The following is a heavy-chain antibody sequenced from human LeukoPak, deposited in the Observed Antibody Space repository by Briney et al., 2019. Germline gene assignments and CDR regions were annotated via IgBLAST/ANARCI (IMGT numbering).Heavy chain of an antibody. CDR3: ARDLSGSSSFGY. Sequence: SETLSLTCTVSGGSVGSGSYYWSWIRQPPGKGLEWIGYIYYSGSTNYNPSLKSRVTISVDTSKNQFSLKLSSVTAADTAVYYCARDLSGSSSFGYWGQGTLVTVSS. D-gene: IGHD6-6*01. CDR2: IYYSGST. V-gene: IGHV4-61*01. CDR1: GGSVGSGSYY. J-gene: IGHJ4*02.